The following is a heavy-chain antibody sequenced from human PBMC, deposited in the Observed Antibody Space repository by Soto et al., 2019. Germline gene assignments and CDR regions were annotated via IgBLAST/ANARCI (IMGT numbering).Heavy chain of an antibody. Sequence: QVQLVESGGGVVQPGRSLRLSCAASGFTFSSYGMHWVRQAPGKGLEWVAVIWYDGSNKYYADSVKGRFTISRDNSKNTLYLQMNSLRAEDTAVYYCARDWVIAAAGTNWFDPWGQGTLVTVSS. CDR1: GFTFSSYG. J-gene: IGHJ5*02. D-gene: IGHD6-13*01. CDR3: ARDWVIAAAGTNWFDP. CDR2: IWYDGSNK. V-gene: IGHV3-33*01.